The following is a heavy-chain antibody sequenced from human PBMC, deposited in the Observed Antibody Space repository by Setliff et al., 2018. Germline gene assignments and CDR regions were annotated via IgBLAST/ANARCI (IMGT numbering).Heavy chain of an antibody. Sequence: GASLKISCAASGFTFSDYYMRWIRQAPGKGLEWVSYISRRGSTIYCADSVKGRFTISRDNAKNSLYLQMNSLRAEDTAVYYCARGGRFAHYMDVWGKGTTVTVSS. CDR3: ARGGRFAHYMDV. CDR1: GFTFSDYY. V-gene: IGHV3-11*01. J-gene: IGHJ6*03. D-gene: IGHD3-3*01. CDR2: ISRRGSTI.